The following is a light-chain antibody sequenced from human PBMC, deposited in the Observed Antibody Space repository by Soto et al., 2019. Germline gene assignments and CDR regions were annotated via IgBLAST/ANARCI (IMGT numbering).Light chain of an antibody. Sequence: DIVMTQSPDSLAVSLGERATINCKSSQSVLYSSNNKNYLAWYQQKPEQPPNLLLYWSSTRESGVPDLCSGSGSGTDFTLTISSLQAEDVAVYYCQQYYTNALTFGGGTKVGFK. CDR3: QQYYTNALT. J-gene: IGKJ4*01. CDR2: WSS. V-gene: IGKV4-1*01. CDR1: QSVLYSSNNKNY.